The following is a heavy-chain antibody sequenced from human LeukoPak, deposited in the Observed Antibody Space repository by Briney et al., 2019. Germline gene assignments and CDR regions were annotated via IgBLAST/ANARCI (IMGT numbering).Heavy chain of an antibody. V-gene: IGHV4-39*01. J-gene: IGHJ5*02. CDR3: ARIKEVRRGGPNWFDP. CDR1: GGSITSSSYY. CDR2: IHYTGRT. Sequence: PSETLSLTCSVSGGSITSSSYYWGWIRQSPEKGLKWIVSIHYTGRTDYNPSLKSRVTISVDTSENQVSLKVRSVTAADTAVYYCARIKEVRRGGPNWFDPWGQGTLVTVSS. D-gene: IGHD3-10*01.